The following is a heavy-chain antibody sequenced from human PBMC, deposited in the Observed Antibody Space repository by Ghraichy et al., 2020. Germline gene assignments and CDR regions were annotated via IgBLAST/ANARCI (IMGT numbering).Heavy chain of an antibody. J-gene: IGHJ3*02. D-gene: IGHD2-15*01. CDR2: INHSGST. CDR3: ARGRGYCSGGSCYAAGMCCDAFDI. Sequence: SETLSLTCAVYGGSFSGYYWSWIRQPPGKGLEWIGEINHSGSTNYNPSLKSRVTISVDTSKNQFSLKLSSVTAADTAVYYCARGRGYCSGGSCYAAGMCCDAFDIWGQGTMVTVSS. CDR1: GGSFSGYY. V-gene: IGHV4-34*01.